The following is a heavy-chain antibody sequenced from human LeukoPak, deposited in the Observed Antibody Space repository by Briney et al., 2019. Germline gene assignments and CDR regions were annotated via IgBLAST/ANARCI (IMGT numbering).Heavy chain of an antibody. CDR3: ARDWVRGPVFDY. D-gene: IGHD3-10*01. J-gene: IGHJ4*02. CDR1: GFPFSTYE. Sequence: PEGSLRLSCAAPGFPFSTYEMNWVRQAPGKGLEWVSYISSSGSIIYYADSVKGRFTISRDNAKNSLYLQMNSLRAEDTALYYCARDWVRGPVFDYWGQGTLVTVSS. CDR2: ISSSGSII. V-gene: IGHV3-48*03.